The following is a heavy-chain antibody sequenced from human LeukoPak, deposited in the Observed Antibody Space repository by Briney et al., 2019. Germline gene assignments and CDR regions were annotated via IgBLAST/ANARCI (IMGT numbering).Heavy chain of an antibody. CDR3: GRATYYDILTGSPFDY. CDR2: INPNSGGT. Sequence: ASVKVSCKASGYTFTGYYMHWVRQAPGQGLEWMGWINPNSGGTNYAQKFQGRVTMTRDTSISTAYMELSRLRSDDTAVYYCGRATYYDILTGSPFDYWGQGTLVTVSS. J-gene: IGHJ4*02. D-gene: IGHD3-9*01. V-gene: IGHV1-2*02. CDR1: GYTFTGYY.